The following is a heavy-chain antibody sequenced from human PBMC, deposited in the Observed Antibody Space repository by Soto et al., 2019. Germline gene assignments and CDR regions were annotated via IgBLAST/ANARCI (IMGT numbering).Heavy chain of an antibody. CDR3: ARGRGYSGDDHYYYFDMDV. V-gene: IGHV1-69*01. D-gene: IGHD5-12*01. CDR2: SIPIFGTA. J-gene: IGHJ6*02. CDR1: GGAFNNYP. Sequence: QVQRVQSGAEVKKPGSSVKVSCKAAGGAFNNYPITWVRQAPGQGLEWMGGSIPIFGTANYAQKFQGRVTISVDDSTSTAYMELSSLRSEDTAVYYCARGRGYSGDDHYYYFDMDVWGQGTTVTVSS.